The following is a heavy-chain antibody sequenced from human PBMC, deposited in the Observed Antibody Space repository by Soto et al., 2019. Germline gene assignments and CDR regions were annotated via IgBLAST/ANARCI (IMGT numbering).Heavy chain of an antibody. CDR1: GFTFSTYT. D-gene: IGHD1-26*01. Sequence: EVQVVESGGDLVKPGGSLRLSCASSGFTFSTYTMNWVRQAPGKGLEWVSSINGRGNYIYYADSVKGRFTISRDNAKNSLYLQMDRLRAEDTALYYCVREDGIVGANDAFDYWGLGALVTVSS. CDR3: VREDGIVGANDAFDY. V-gene: IGHV3-21*01. J-gene: IGHJ4*02. CDR2: INGRGNYI.